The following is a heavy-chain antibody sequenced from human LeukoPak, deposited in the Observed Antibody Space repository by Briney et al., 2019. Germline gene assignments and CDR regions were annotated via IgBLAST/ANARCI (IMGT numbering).Heavy chain of an antibody. V-gene: IGHV1-69*13. CDR3: ARLSSGHQYYYGMDV. D-gene: IGHD3-22*01. J-gene: IGHJ6*02. Sequence: PVKVSCKASRGTFSSYAVSWGRQAPGHGLEWMGGISPIFGTENYAKKFQGRATITAYESTSTAYMELSSLRSEDTAVYYCARLSSGHQYYYGMDVWGQGTTVTVSS. CDR2: ISPIFGTE. CDR1: RGTFSSYA.